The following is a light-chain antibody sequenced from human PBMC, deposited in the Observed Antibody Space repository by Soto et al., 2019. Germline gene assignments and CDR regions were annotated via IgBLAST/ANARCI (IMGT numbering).Light chain of an antibody. V-gene: IGKV3-15*01. CDR3: KQHHNWPPCT. CDR1: QSVSSN. Sequence: EIVMTQSPATLSVSPGERATLSCRASQSVSSNVAWYQQKPGQAPRLLIYGASTRATGIPARFSGSGSGTEFTLTISSLQSEDFEVDYCKQHHNWPPCTFRQGTKREI. CDR2: GAS. J-gene: IGKJ2*02.